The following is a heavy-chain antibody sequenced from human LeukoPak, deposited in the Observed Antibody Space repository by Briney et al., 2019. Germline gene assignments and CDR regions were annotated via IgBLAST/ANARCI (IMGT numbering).Heavy chain of an antibody. CDR2: IYYSGST. J-gene: IGHJ6*02. Sequence: PSETLSLTCTVSGGSISSGGYSWSWIRQHPGQGLEWIGYIYYSGSTYYNPSLKSRVTISVDTSKNQFSLKLSSVTAADTAVYYCARDLSSVGMDVWGQGTTVTVSS. CDR1: GGSISSGGYS. CDR3: ARDLSSVGMDV. V-gene: IGHV4-31*03.